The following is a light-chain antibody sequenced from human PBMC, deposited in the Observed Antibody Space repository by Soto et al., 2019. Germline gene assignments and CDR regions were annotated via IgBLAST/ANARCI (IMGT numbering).Light chain of an antibody. CDR3: ATWDDSLSGWV. J-gene: IGLJ3*02. Sequence: QSVLTQLPSASGTPGQRVTISCSGGNSNIGSNFVYWYQHLPGTTPKLLVFSYNQRPSGVPDRFSGSKSGTSASLAISGLRSEDEADYYCATWDDSLSGWVFGGGTKVTVL. CDR2: SYN. V-gene: IGLV1-47*02. CDR1: NSNIGSNF.